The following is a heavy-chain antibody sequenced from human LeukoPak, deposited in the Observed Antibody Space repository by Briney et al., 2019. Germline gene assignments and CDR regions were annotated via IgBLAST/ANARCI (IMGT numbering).Heavy chain of an antibody. V-gene: IGHV4-38-2*02. CDR2: TYHSGST. CDR1: GYSISSGYY. D-gene: IGHD2-15*01. CDR3: ARVGYGMGMDV. Sequence: SETLSLTCTVSGYSISSGYYWGWIRQPPGKGLEWIGNTYHSGSTYYNPSLKSRVTISVDTSKDQFSLKLSSVTAADTAVYYCARVGYGMGMDVWGKGTTVTVSS. J-gene: IGHJ6*03.